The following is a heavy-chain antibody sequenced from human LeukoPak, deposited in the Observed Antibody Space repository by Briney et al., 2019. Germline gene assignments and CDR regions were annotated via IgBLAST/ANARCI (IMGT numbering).Heavy chain of an antibody. Sequence: GGSLRLSCAASGFTFDDCAMHWVRQAPGKGLEWVSGISWNSGSIGYADSVKGRFTISRDNAKNSLYLQMNSLRAEDTALYYCAKDIRIAVAGFSAGFDYWGQGTLVTVSS. D-gene: IGHD6-19*01. V-gene: IGHV3-9*01. CDR1: GFTFDDCA. CDR2: ISWNSGSI. J-gene: IGHJ4*02. CDR3: AKDIRIAVAGFSAGFDY.